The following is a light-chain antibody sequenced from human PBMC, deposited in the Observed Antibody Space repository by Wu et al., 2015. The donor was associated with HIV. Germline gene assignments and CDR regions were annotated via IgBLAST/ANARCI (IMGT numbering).Light chain of an antibody. V-gene: IGKV3-11*01. CDR3: QQGSTWPLT. J-gene: IGKJ5*01. CDR1: QSVANY. Sequence: DIVLTQSPATLSVSPGETVTLSCRASQSVANYLAWYQQKSGQSPRLLIYNASRRVTGIPARFTGSGSGTDFSLIISSLEPEDVAVYYCQQGSTWPLTFGQGTRLEIQ. CDR2: NAS.